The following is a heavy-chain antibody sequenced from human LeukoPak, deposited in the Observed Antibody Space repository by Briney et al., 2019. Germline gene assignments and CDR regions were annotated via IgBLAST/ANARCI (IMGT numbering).Heavy chain of an antibody. CDR3: ARLDVDTAMVSGDY. V-gene: IGHV4-39*01. CDR1: GGSISSSSHY. J-gene: IGHJ4*02. CDR2: INYSGST. Sequence: SETLSLTCSVSGGSISSSSHYWGWIRQPPGKGLEWIGSINYSGSTYYNASLKSRVTISVDTSKNQFSLKLSSVTAADTAAFYCARLDVDTAMVSGDYWGQGTLVTVSS. D-gene: IGHD5-18*01.